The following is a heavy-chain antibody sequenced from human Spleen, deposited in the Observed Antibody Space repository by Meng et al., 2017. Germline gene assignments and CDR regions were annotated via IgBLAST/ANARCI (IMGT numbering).Heavy chain of an antibody. J-gene: IGHJ4*02. CDR3: ARRMAVAGYYFDY. Sequence: GESLKISCKASGYSFSIYWIGWVRQMPGKGLEWMGIIYPVDSDTRYSPSFQGQVTISADKSIRTAYLQWSSLKASDTAIYYCARRMAVAGYYFDYWGQGTLVTVSS. CDR2: IYPVDSDT. CDR1: GYSFSIYW. V-gene: IGHV5-51*01. D-gene: IGHD6-19*01.